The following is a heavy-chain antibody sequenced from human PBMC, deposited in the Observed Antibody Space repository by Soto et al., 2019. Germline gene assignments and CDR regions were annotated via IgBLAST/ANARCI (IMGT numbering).Heavy chain of an antibody. Sequence: QVQLVQSGAEVKKPGASVKVSCKASGYTFTSYGISWVRQAPGQGLEWMGWINVYNGKTNYAQKLQGRVTMTTDTSTSTAYLDLRSLRSDDTAVNFCARDTSRGEYDYWGQGTLVTVSS. J-gene: IGHJ4*02. CDR3: ARDTSRGEYDY. CDR2: INVYNGKT. V-gene: IGHV1-18*01. D-gene: IGHD3-10*01. CDR1: GYTFTSYG.